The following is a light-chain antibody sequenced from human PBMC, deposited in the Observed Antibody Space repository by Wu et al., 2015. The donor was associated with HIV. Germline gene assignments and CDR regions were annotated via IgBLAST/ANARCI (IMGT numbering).Light chain of an antibody. Sequence: LLTQSPGTLSLSPGERATLSCRASQGISSTYLAWYQQRPGQAPRLLIYDASSRATDISDRFSGSGSGTDFTLTISRLEPEDSAVYFXQQYGSSPVTFGGGTKVEIK. J-gene: IGKJ4*01. CDR3: QQYGSSPVT. V-gene: IGKV3-20*01. CDR2: DAS. CDR1: QGISSTY.